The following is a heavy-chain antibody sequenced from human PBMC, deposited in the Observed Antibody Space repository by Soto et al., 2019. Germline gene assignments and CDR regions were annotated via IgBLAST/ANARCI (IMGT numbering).Heavy chain of an antibody. CDR3: ASWSSNDYGDYGGMDV. V-gene: IGHV4-30-4*01. CDR2: IYYSGST. D-gene: IGHD4-17*01. Sequence: PSETLSLTCTVSGGSISSGDDYWSWIRQPPGKGLEWIGYIYYSGSTYYNPSLKSRVTISVDTSKNQFSLKLSSVTAADTAVYYCASWSSNDYGDYGGMDVWGQGTTVTVSS. J-gene: IGHJ6*02. CDR1: GGSISSGDDY.